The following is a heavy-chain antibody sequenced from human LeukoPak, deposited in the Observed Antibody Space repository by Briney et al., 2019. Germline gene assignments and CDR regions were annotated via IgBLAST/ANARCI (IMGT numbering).Heavy chain of an antibody. CDR2: INPNSGGT. CDR1: GYTFTGYY. CDR3: ARVGYSYGYFDY. J-gene: IGHJ4*02. V-gene: IGHV1-2*02. D-gene: IGHD5-18*01. Sequence: ASVKVSCKACGYTFTGYYMHWVRQAPGQGLEWMGWINPNSGGTNYAQKFQGRVTMTRDTSISTAYMELSRLRSDDTAVYYCARVGYSYGYFDYWGQGTLVTVSS.